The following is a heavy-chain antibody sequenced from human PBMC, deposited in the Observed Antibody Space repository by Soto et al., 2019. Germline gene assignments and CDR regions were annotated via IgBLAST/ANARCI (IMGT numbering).Heavy chain of an antibody. J-gene: IGHJ6*02. D-gene: IGHD2-21*02. Sequence: PSETKCVTCTVSGGYIRGYGWSWIRKKTGKGLEWIGYMYNTGSTIYNPSLKSRVTISVDTSKNQFSLKLNSVTAADTAVYYCARDLWGYCGADCYPLDVWGQGTTVTVSS. V-gene: IGHV4-59*01. CDR2: MYNTGST. CDR1: GGYIRGYG. CDR3: ARDLWGYCGADCYPLDV.